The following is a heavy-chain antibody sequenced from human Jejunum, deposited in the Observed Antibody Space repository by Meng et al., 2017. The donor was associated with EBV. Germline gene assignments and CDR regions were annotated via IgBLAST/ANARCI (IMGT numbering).Heavy chain of an antibody. J-gene: IGHJ5*01. D-gene: IGHD3-22*01. CDR3: AHFYDSSGYTDS. CDR1: GFSLSTIGVG. V-gene: IGHV2-5*02. Sequence: QITLQESGPTLVKPTQTITLTRTFSGFSLSTIGVGVSWIRQPPGKALEWLALIYWDDDQRFSPSLRSRLTITKDTSKNQVVLTMTNMDPADTGTYFCAHFYDSSGYTDSWGRGTLVTVSS. CDR2: IYWDDDQ.